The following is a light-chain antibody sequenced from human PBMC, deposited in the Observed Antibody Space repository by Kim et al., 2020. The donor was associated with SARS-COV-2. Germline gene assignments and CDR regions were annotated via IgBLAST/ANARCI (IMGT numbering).Light chain of an antibody. CDR1: QGISSW. CDR3: QQANSFPYT. J-gene: IGKJ2*01. CDR2: AAS. V-gene: IGKV1-12*01. Sequence: SASVGDRVTIPCRASQGISSWLVWYQQKPGKAPKLLIYAASSLQSGVPSRFSGSGSGTDFTLTISSLQPEDFATYYCQQANSFPYTFGQGTKLEI.